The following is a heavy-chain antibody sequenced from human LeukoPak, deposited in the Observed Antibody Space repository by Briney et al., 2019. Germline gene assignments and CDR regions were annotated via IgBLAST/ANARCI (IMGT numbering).Heavy chain of an antibody. J-gene: IGHJ4*02. D-gene: IGHD3-22*01. V-gene: IGHV3-64*01. CDR3: ARVAKPYYYDSSGLSVDY. CDR1: GFTFSSYA. CDR2: ISSNGGST. Sequence: GGSLRLSCAASGFTFSSYAMHWVRQAPGKGLEYVSAISSNGGSTYYANSVKGRFTISRDNSKNTLYLQMGSLRAEDMAVYYCARVAKPYYYDSSGLSVDYWGQGTLVTVSS.